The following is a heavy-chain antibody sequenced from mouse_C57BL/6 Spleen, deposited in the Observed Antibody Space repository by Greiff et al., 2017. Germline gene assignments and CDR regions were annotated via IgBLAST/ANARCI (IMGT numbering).Heavy chain of an antibody. CDR1: GFNITDYY. CDR3: ALYFDY. V-gene: IGHV14-2*01. Sequence: VRLQQSGAELVKPGASVKLSCTASGFNITDYYMHWVKQRTEQGLEWIGRFDPEDGETKYAPKFQGKATITADTSSNTAYLPLSSLTSEDTAVYYCALYFDYWGQGTTLTVSS. J-gene: IGHJ2*01. CDR2: FDPEDGET.